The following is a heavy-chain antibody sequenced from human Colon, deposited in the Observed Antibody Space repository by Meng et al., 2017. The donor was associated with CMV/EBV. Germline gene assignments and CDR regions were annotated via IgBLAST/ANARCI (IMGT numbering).Heavy chain of an antibody. CDR3: AMGRLIAAVAY. Sequence: GGSLRLSCEGSEYSFTNYWIGWVRQMPGKGLEWMGIIFPGDSNTRYSPSFQGQVTISADKSIGTAYLQWSSLKASDTAMYFCAMGRLIAAVAYWGQGTLVTVSS. CDR1: EYSFTNYW. J-gene: IGHJ4*02. V-gene: IGHV5-51*01. CDR2: IFPGDSNT. D-gene: IGHD6-6*01.